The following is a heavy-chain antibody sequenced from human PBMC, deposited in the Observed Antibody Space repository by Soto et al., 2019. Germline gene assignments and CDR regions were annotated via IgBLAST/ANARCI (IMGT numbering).Heavy chain of an antibody. J-gene: IGHJ4*02. CDR3: ARSGSSGYDSGFDY. CDR2: IYYSGST. D-gene: IGHD5-12*01. V-gene: IGHV4-59*01. Sequence: QVQLQESGPGLVKPSETLSLTCTVSGGSISSYYWSWIRQPPGKGLEWIGYIYYSGSTNYNPSLKRRVTISVDTSKNQFSRKLSSVTAADTAVYYCARSGSSGYDSGFDYWGQGTLVTVSS. CDR1: GGSISSYY.